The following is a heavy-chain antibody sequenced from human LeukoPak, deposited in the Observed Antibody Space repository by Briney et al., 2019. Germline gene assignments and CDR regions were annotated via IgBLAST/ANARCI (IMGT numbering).Heavy chain of an antibody. Sequence: PSETLSLICTVSGGSISSYYWSWIRQPPRKGLEWIGYIYYSGSTNYNPSLKSRVTISVDTSKNQFSLKLSSVTAADTAVYYCARHSGYSSGWYGHWGQGTLVTVSS. CDR3: ARHSGYSSGWYGH. V-gene: IGHV4-59*08. CDR2: IYYSGST. D-gene: IGHD6-19*01. CDR1: GGSISSYY. J-gene: IGHJ5*02.